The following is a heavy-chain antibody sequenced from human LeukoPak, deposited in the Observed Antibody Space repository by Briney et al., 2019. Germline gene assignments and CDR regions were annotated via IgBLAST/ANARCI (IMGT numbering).Heavy chain of an antibody. Sequence: PSETLSLTCTVSGVSISSGDYYWSWLRQPPGKGLEWIGYIYYSGSTYYNPSLKSRVTISVDTSKNQFSLKLSSVTAADTAVYYCASHGRSGYFDYWGQGTLVTVSS. CDR3: ASHGRSGYFDY. CDR1: GVSISSGDYY. V-gene: IGHV4-30-4*01. CDR2: IYYSGST. J-gene: IGHJ4*02. D-gene: IGHD3-22*01.